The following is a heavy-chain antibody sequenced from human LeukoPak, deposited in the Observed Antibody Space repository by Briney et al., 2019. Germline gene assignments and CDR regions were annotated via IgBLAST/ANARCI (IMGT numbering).Heavy chain of an antibody. CDR2: INPNSGGT. CDR1: GYTFTGYY. Sequence: GASVKVSCKASGYTFTGYYMHWVRQAPGQGLEWMGWINPNSGGTYYAQKFQGRVTMTRDTSISTAYMELSRLRSDDTAVYYCATPPDYGGNSGPAFDIWGQGTMVTVSS. D-gene: IGHD4-23*01. CDR3: ATPPDYGGNSGPAFDI. V-gene: IGHV1-2*02. J-gene: IGHJ3*02.